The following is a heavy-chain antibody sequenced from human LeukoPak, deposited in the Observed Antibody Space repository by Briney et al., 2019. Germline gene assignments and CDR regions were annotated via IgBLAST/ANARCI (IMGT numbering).Heavy chain of an antibody. CDR2: IYYSGCT. Sequence: SETLSLTCTVSGGSISSYYWSWIRQPPGKGLEWIGYIYYSGCTNYNPSLKSRVTISVDTSKNQFSLKLSSVTAADTAVYYCASSPIVVVPAAMLNWGQGTLVTVSS. D-gene: IGHD2-2*01. CDR1: GGSISSYY. V-gene: IGHV4-59*01. CDR3: ASSPIVVVPAAMLN. J-gene: IGHJ4*02.